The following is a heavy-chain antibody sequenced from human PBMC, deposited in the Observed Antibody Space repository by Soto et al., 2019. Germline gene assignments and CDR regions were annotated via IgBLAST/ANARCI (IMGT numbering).Heavy chain of an antibody. Sequence: QVQLQESGPGLVKPSETLSLTCTVSGGSISSYYWNWVRQYPEKGLEWIGWVHYSGSTNYNPSLKSRVTISLDRSKNQFSLRLSSVTAADTAVYYCAGIPPDYHDTGYYFGYFQQWGQGTLISVSS. CDR3: AGIPPDYHDTGYYFGYFQQ. J-gene: IGHJ1*01. CDR2: VHYSGST. V-gene: IGHV4-59*01. D-gene: IGHD3-22*01. CDR1: GGSISSYY.